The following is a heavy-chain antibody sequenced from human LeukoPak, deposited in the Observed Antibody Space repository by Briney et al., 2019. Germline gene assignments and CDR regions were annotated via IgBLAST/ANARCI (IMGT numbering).Heavy chain of an antibody. J-gene: IGHJ4*02. CDR3: ARDRSDDNWWYVGSH. CDR2: IGSSGAYI. D-gene: IGHD2-8*02. V-gene: IGHV3-21*04. CDR1: GFTFSDYT. Sequence: GGSLRLSCAASGFTFSDYTMNWVRQAPGKGLEWVSSIGSSGAYIYYADSVKGRFTVSRDSSDNTVYLQMNSLRAEDTAVYYCARDRSDDNWWYVGSHWGQGTLVTVSS.